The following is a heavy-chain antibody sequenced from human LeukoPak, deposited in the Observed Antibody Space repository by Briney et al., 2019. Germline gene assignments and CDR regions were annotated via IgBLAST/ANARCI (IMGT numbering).Heavy chain of an antibody. D-gene: IGHD3-16*01. CDR2: ISGPGSST. J-gene: IGHJ4*02. Sequence: GGSLRLSCAASGFTFSNYAMSWVRQAPGKGLEWVSTISGPGSSTYSADSVKGRFTISRDNSKNTLYLQMHSLRAEDTAVYYCARDRYAQPYYFDYWGQGTLVTVSS. CDR1: GFTFSNYA. V-gene: IGHV3-23*01. CDR3: ARDRYAQPYYFDY.